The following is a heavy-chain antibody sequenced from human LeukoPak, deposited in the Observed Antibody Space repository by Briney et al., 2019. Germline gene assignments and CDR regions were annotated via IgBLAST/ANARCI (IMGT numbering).Heavy chain of an antibody. CDR1: GFTFSSYA. Sequence: GGSLRLPCAASGFTFSSYAMHWVRQAPGKGLEWVAVISHDGSNKYYADSVKGRFTISRDNSKNTLYLQMNSLRAEDTAVYYCAREISLPLDYWGQGTLVTVSS. CDR2: ISHDGSNK. J-gene: IGHJ4*02. CDR3: AREISLPLDY. V-gene: IGHV3-30-3*01. D-gene: IGHD2-15*01.